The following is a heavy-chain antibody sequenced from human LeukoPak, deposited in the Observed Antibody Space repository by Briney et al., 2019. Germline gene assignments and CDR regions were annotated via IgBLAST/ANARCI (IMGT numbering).Heavy chain of an antibody. Sequence: GGSLRLSCAASRFTFSTYWMHWVRQAPGKGLVWVSRINSDGSSTGYADSVKGRFTISRDNAKNTLYLQMNSLRAEDTALYYCARVRRYTDFYGATLPDYWGQGTLVTVSS. D-gene: IGHD4-17*01. CDR3: ARVRRYTDFYGATLPDY. CDR2: INSDGSST. CDR1: RFTFSTYW. V-gene: IGHV3-74*01. J-gene: IGHJ4*02.